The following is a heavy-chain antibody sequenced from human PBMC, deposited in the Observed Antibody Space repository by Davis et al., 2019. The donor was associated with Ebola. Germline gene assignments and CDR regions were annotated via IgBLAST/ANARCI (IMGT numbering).Heavy chain of an antibody. Sequence: ASVKVSCKASGYTFTSYAMHWVRQAPGKGLEWMGGFDPEDGETIYAQKFQGRVTMTEDTSTDTAYMELRSLRSDDTAVYYCARDQRIRGIAVAPLNWGQGTLVTVSS. V-gene: IGHV1-24*01. CDR2: FDPEDGET. CDR3: ARDQRIRGIAVAPLN. CDR1: GYTFTSYA. J-gene: IGHJ4*02. D-gene: IGHD6-19*01.